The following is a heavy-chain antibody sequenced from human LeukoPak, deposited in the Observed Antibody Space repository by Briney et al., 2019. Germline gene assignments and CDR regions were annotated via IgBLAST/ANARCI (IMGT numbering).Heavy chain of an antibody. D-gene: IGHD5-12*01. CDR1: GFTFSSYA. Sequence: PGGSLRLSCAASGFTFSSYAMSWVRQAPGKGLEWVSGISGSGGTTYYADSVQGRFTISRDNSKKTPFLQMSSLRAEDTAVYYCAKGDVVTAIFPLDYWGQGTLVIVSS. J-gene: IGHJ4*02. CDR3: AKGDVVTAIFPLDY. CDR2: ISGSGGTT. V-gene: IGHV3-23*01.